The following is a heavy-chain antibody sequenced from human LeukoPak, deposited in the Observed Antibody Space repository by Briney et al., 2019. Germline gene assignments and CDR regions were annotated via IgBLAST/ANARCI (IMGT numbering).Heavy chain of an antibody. D-gene: IGHD6-13*01. Sequence: GGSLRLSCVASGFTFSSYTMNWVRQAPGKGLEWVSSITSGSYIYYAESVKGRFTISRDNAKNSLYLQMNSLRAEDTAVYYCASDPAADDYWGQGTLVTVSS. CDR2: ITSGSYI. J-gene: IGHJ4*02. V-gene: IGHV3-21*01. CDR1: GFTFSSYT. CDR3: ASDPAADDY.